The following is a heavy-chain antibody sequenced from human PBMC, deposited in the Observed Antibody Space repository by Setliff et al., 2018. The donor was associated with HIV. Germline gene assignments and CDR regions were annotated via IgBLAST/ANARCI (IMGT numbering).Heavy chain of an antibody. Sequence: SETLSLTCTVSGGSISSFFWSWIRQPPGKGLEWIGHISYSGSTNYHPSLKSRVTISVDTSKNQFSLKLTSVTAADTAVYYCARRRSPPSGFYSKYYMDVWGKGTTVTAP. CDR1: GGSISSFF. CDR3: ARRRSPPSGFYSKYYMDV. J-gene: IGHJ6*03. CDR2: ISYSGST. V-gene: IGHV4-59*08. D-gene: IGHD3-22*01.